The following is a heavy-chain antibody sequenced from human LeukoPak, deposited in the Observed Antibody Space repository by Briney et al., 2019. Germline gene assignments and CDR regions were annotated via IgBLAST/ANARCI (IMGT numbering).Heavy chain of an antibody. D-gene: IGHD5-24*01. CDR3: ARDRGMATIPGALDI. CDR1: GYSISSGYY. CDR2: IYHSGST. J-gene: IGHJ3*02. Sequence: SETLSLTCTVSGYSISSGYYWGWIRQPPGKGLEWIGSIYHSGSTYYNPSLKSRVTISVDTSKNQFSLKLSSVTAADTAVYYCARDRGMATIPGALDIWGQGTMVTVSS. V-gene: IGHV4-38-2*02.